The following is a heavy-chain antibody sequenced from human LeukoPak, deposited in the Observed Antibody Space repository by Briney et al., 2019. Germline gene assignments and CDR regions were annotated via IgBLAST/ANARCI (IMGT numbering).Heavy chain of an antibody. Sequence: ASVKVSCKASGYSFTTYDVNWVRQAPGQGLEWMGWKNPKSGNTGYAPKFQGRVTMTRNTSIDTAFMELKSLSFEDTAVYYCAKATTTIAAVPHNPWGQGTLVTVSS. CDR3: AKATTTIAAVPHNP. V-gene: IGHV1-8*01. CDR2: KNPKSGNT. D-gene: IGHD6-13*01. J-gene: IGHJ5*02. CDR1: GYSFTTYD.